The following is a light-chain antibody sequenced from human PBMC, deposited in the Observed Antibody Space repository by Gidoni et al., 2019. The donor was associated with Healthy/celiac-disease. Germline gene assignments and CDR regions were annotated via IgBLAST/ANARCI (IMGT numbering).Light chain of an antibody. V-gene: IGLV3-1*01. CDR2: QAS. J-gene: IGLJ2*01. Sequence: SYELTQPPSVSVSPGQTASITCSGDKLGDQYACWYQQKPGQSPVLVIYQASKRPSGIPERFSGSTSGNTATLTISGTQAMDEADYYCQAWDSSTVVFGGGTKLTVL. CDR3: QAWDSSTVV. CDR1: KLGDQY.